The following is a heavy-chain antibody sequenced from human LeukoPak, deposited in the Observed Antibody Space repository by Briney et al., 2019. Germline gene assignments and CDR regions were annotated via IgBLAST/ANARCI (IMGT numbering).Heavy chain of an antibody. D-gene: IGHD6-13*01. CDR1: GFTFSSYS. J-gene: IGHJ4*02. Sequence: PGGSLRLSCAASGFTFSSYSMNWVRQAPGKGLEWISYISSSSTTMYYADSMKGRFTISRDNAKNSLYLQMNSLRAEDTAVYSCARAVAAADSYWGRGTLVTVSS. CDR2: ISSSSTTM. CDR3: ARAVAAADSY. V-gene: IGHV3-48*01.